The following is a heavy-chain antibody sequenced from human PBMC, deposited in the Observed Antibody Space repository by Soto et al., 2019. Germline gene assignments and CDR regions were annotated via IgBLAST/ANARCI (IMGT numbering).Heavy chain of an antibody. Sequence: QVQLVQSGAEVKNPGASVKVSCKTSGYTFTSYGISWVRQAPGQGLEWMGWISSYNGNTNYAEKVQVRVTMTTDTSTTTAYMELRSLRSDDTAVYYCVRDGADWYGNRGYFEKWGQGTLVSVSS. V-gene: IGHV1-18*01. J-gene: IGHJ4*02. CDR1: GYTFTSYG. D-gene: IGHD2-21*01. CDR3: VRDGADWYGNRGYFEK. CDR2: ISSYNGNT.